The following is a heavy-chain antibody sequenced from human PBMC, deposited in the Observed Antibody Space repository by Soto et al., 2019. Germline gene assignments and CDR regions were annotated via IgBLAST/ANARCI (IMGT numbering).Heavy chain of an antibody. CDR2: IYYSGST. CDR1: GGSISSYY. J-gene: IGHJ4*02. Sequence: SETLSLTCTVSGGSISSYYWSWIRQPPGKGLEWIGYIYYSGSTNYNPSLKSRVTISVDTSKNQFSLKLSSVTAADTAVYYCARSTYYYDSSGYYFDYWGQGTLVTVSS. CDR3: ARSTYYYDSSGYYFDY. D-gene: IGHD3-22*01. V-gene: IGHV4-59*01.